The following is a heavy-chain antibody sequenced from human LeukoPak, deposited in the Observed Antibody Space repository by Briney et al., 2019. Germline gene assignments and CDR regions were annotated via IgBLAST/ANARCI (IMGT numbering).Heavy chain of an antibody. J-gene: IGHJ4*02. CDR3: ARERRASGSYYLDY. V-gene: IGHV3-13*01. CDR1: GFTFSSYD. D-gene: IGHD1-26*01. Sequence: GGSLRLSCAASGFTFSSYDMHWVRQATGKGLEWVSAIGTAGDTYYPGSVKGRFTISRDNAKNSLYLQMNSLRAEDTAVYYCARERRASGSYYLDYWGQGTLVTVSS. CDR2: IGTAGDT.